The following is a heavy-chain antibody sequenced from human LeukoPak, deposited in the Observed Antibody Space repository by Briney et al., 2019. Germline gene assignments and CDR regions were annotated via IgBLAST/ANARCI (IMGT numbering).Heavy chain of an antibody. D-gene: IGHD3-16*02. CDR1: GGSFSGYY. J-gene: IGHJ4*02. V-gene: IGHV4-34*01. CDR3: ARSYDYLSGSHRYTPTFDS. Sequence: SETLSLTCAVYGGSFSGYYWNWIRQAPEKGLEWIGEVNHSGSTNYNPSLKSRVTMSVDTSRNQFSLRLSSVTAADTAVYCCARSYDYLSGSHRYTPTFDSWRQGTLVTVSS. CDR2: VNHSGST.